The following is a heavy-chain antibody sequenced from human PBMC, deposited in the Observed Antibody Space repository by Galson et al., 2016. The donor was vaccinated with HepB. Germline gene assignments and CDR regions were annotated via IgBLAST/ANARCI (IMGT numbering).Heavy chain of an antibody. V-gene: IGHV3-23*01. Sequence: SLRLSCAASGFTFNTYAIHWVRQAPGKGLEWVSTISGFGDMTYYADSVKGRFTISRDNSKNTLFLEVSSLRGEDTALYYCPHPSILMPTSPHDYWGQGTLVTVSS. D-gene: IGHD5-24*01. CDR3: PHPSILMPTSPHDY. CDR1: GFTFNTYA. J-gene: IGHJ4*02. CDR2: ISGFGDMT.